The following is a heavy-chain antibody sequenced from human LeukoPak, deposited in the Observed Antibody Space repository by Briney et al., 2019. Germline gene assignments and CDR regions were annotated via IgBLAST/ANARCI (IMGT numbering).Heavy chain of an antibody. D-gene: IGHD1-26*01. Sequence: GGSLRLSCAASGFTFSSYWMHWVRQAPGKGLVWLSRINGDGSSTSYADSVKGRFTISRDNAKNTLYLQMGSLRAEDTAVYYCARDQSGSYEGLFDYWGQGTLVTVSS. V-gene: IGHV3-74*01. CDR1: GFTFSSYW. CDR2: INGDGSST. CDR3: ARDQSGSYEGLFDY. J-gene: IGHJ4*02.